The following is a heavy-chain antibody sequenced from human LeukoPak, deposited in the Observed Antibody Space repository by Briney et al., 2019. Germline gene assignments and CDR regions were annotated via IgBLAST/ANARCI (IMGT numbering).Heavy chain of an antibody. V-gene: IGHV3-23*01. CDR1: GFTFSSYA. J-gene: IGHJ4*02. D-gene: IGHD3-22*01. Sequence: PGGSLRLSCAASGFTFSSYAMSLVRQAPGKGLEWVSAISGSGGSTYYADSVKGRFTISRDNSKNTLYLQMNSLRAEDTAVYYCAKDRSPYYDSGYFDYWGQGTLVTVSS. CDR3: AKDRSPYYDSGYFDY. CDR2: ISGSGGST.